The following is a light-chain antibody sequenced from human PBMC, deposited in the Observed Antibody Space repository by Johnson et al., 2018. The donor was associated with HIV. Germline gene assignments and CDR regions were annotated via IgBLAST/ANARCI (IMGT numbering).Light chain of an antibody. V-gene: IGLV1-51*01. CDR1: SSNIGNNY. CDR3: GTWDSSLSVYV. J-gene: IGLJ1*01. CDR2: DNN. Sequence: QSVLTQPPSVSAAPGQKVTISCSGSSSNIGNNYVSWYQQFPGTAPKLLIYDNNKRPSGIPDRFSGSKSGTSATLGITGLQTGDEAGYYCGTWDSSLSVYVFATGTKVTVL.